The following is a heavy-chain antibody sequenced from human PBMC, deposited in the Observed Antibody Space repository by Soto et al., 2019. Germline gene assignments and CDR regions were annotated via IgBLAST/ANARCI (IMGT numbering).Heavy chain of an antibody. CDR3: ARAGVVITGPTLFDY. D-gene: IGHD3-3*01. V-gene: IGHV4-59*08. CDR2: IYYSGST. J-gene: IGHJ4*02. Sequence: SETLSLTCTVSGGSISSYYWSWIRQPPGKGLEWIGYIYYSGSTNYNPSLKSRVTISVDTSKNQFSLKLSSVTAADTAVYYCARAGVVITGPTLFDYWGQGTLVTVSS. CDR1: GGSISSYY.